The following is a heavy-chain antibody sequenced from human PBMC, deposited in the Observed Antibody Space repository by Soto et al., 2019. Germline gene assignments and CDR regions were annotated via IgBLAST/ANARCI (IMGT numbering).Heavy chain of an antibody. Sequence: QITLKESGPTLVKPTQTLTLTCTFSGFSLSSTRMAVGWIRQPPGKALEWLALIYWDDDKRYSPFLKSRLTITKDTSKIQVVLTVSNMDPVDTARYYCAHIVVAGLGYYFDYWGQGTLVTVSS. J-gene: IGHJ4*02. CDR3: AHIVVAGLGYYFDY. CDR2: IYWDDDK. D-gene: IGHD6-19*01. CDR1: GFSLSSTRMA. V-gene: IGHV2-5*02.